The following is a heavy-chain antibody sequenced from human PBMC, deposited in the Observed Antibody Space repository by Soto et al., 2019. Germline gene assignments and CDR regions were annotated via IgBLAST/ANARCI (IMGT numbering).Heavy chain of an antibody. D-gene: IGHD6-19*01. J-gene: IGHJ4*02. V-gene: IGHV1-69*01. CDR3: ARPKGSYSSGYYYFGY. Sequence: QVQLVQSGAEVKQPGSSVKVSCKTSGGTFSTYAIYWVRQAPGQGLEWMGAIIPLFGTADYAQKFQGRVTITADESTSTASMELSSLRSEDTAVYYCARPKGSYSSGYYYFGYWGQGTLVTVSS. CDR2: IIPLFGTA. CDR1: GGTFSTYA.